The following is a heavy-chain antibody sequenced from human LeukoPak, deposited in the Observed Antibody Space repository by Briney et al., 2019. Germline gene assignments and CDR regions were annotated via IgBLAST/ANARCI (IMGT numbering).Heavy chain of an antibody. CDR3: ARDILYDSSGYYLDS. CDR1: GFTFSKFW. J-gene: IGHJ5*01. V-gene: IGHV3-7*03. CDR2: IDQDASTI. Sequence: GGSLRLSCAASGFTFSKFWVSWVRQAPGKGLGGVASIDQDASTIRYVDSVRGRFTISRDNAKNSLFLRMNNLRAEDTALYYCARDILYDSSGYYLDSWGQGTLVTVSS. D-gene: IGHD3-22*01.